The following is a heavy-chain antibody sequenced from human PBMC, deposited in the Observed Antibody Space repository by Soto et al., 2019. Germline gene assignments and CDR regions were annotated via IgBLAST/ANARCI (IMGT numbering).Heavy chain of an antibody. CDR3: ARARVRGVSPDYDF. CDR1: GGYVNSYY. J-gene: IGHJ4*02. V-gene: IGHV4-59*02. CDR2: IYYTGST. D-gene: IGHD2-8*01. Sequence: SETLSLTCSVSGGYVNSYYWSWLRQSPGRGLEWIAYIYYTGSTKYNPSLKSRATISLDTSKNEVYLKMTSVTAADTAVYYCARARVRGVSPDYDFWGQGTQVTASS.